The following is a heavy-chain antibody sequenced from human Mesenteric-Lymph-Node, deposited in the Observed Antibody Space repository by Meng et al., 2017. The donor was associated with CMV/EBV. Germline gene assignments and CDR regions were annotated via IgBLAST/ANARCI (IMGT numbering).Heavy chain of an antibody. CDR3: ARGIYMVRGFSSTTFDY. V-gene: IGHV4-34*01. CDR2: INHSGST. J-gene: IGHJ4*02. Sequence: LQQGGPRLLNPSETLSLTCAVKGGSYGCYYRIWIPQPPGKGLEWIGEINHSGSTNYNPSLKSRVTISVDTSKNQFSLKLSSVSAADTAVYYCARGIYMVRGFSSTTFDYWGQGTLVTVSS. D-gene: IGHD3-10*01. CDR1: GGSYGCYY.